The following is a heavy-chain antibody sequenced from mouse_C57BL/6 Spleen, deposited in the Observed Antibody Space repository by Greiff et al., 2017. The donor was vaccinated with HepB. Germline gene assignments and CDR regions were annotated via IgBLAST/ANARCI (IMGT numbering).Heavy chain of an antibody. CDR2: VNPSTGGT. J-gene: IGHJ3*01. CDR3: ARWDGYGAY. V-gene: IGHV1-42*01. Sequence: EVQLQQSGPELVKPGASVKISCKASGYSFTGYYMNWVKQSPEKSLEWIGEVNPSTGGTTYNQKFKAKATLTVDKSSSTAYMQLKSPTSEDSAVYYCARWDGYGAYWGQGTLVTVSA. CDR1: GYSFTGYY. D-gene: IGHD2-2*01.